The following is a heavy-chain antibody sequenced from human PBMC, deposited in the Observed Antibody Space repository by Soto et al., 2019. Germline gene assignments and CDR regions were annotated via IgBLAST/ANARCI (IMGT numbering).Heavy chain of an antibody. CDR3: ARESPRYCSGGSCYSDDAFDI. J-gene: IGHJ3*02. V-gene: IGHV3-53*04. D-gene: IGHD2-15*01. CDR1: GFTVSSNY. CDR2: IYSGGST. Sequence: PGGSPRLSCAASGFTVSSNYMSWVRQAPGKGLEWVSVIYSGGSTYYADSVKGRFTISRHNSKNTLYLQMNSLRAEDTAVYYCARESPRYCSGGSCYSDDAFDIWGQGTMVTVSS.